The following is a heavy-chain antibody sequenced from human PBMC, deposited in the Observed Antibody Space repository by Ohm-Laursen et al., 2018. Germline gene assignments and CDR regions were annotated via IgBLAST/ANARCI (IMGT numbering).Heavy chain of an antibody. CDR2: MNPNSGNT. CDR1: GFTFTSSA. V-gene: IGHV1-8*02. Sequence: AASVKVSCKASGFTFTSSAMQWVRQATGQGLEWMGWMNPNSGNTGYAQKFQGRVTMTRNTSISTAYMELSSLRSEDTAVYYCAVLGEYYYFDYWGQGTLVTVSS. D-gene: IGHD3-10*01. J-gene: IGHJ4*02. CDR3: AVLGEYYYFDY.